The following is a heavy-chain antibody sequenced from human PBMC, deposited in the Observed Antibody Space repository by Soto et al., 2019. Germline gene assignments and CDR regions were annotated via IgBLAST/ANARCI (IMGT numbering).Heavy chain of an antibody. D-gene: IGHD4-17*01. CDR3: ARELRGYVAASYYYGMDV. Sequence: VASVKVSCKASGYTFTGYYMHWVRQAPGQGLEWMGWINPNSGGTNYAQKFQGWVTMTRDTSISTAYMELSRLRSDDTAVYYCARELRGYVAASYYYGMDVWGQGTTVTVSS. CDR1: GYTFTGYY. J-gene: IGHJ6*02. CDR2: INPNSGGT. V-gene: IGHV1-2*04.